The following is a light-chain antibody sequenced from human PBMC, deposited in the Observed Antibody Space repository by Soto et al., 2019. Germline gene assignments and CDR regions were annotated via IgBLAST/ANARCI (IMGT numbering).Light chain of an antibody. J-gene: IGKJ1*01. V-gene: IGKV3-20*01. CDR2: GAS. CDR1: QSVGND. Sequence: EIVMTQSPATLSVSPGDRATLSCRASQSVGNDLAWYQQKPGQAPRLLIYGASSRATGIPDRFSGSGSGTDFTLTISRLEPEDFAVYYCQQYGSSGTFGQGTKVDI. CDR3: QQYGSSGT.